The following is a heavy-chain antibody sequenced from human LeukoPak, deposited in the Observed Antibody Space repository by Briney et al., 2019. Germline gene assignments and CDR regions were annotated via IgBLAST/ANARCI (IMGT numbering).Heavy chain of an antibody. CDR1: GDSIRTYF. V-gene: IGHV4-59*12. D-gene: IGHD3/OR15-3a*01. CDR2: IYYSGDT. CDR3: ARDVGWTGGSLKGGMDV. J-gene: IGHJ6*02. Sequence: SETLSLTCTVSGDSIRTYFWSWIRQPPGKGLEWIGYIYYSGDTKYNSTLKSRVTMSVDTSKNQFSLKLSSVTAADTAVYYCARDVGWTGGSLKGGMDVWGQGTTVTVSS.